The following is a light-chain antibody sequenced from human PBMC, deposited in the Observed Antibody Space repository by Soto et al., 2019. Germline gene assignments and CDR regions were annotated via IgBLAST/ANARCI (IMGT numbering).Light chain of an antibody. V-gene: IGKV1-5*03. CDR2: KAS. CDR3: QQYNSYSPET. CDR1: QSIRSW. J-gene: IGKJ1*01. Sequence: DIQMTQSPSTLPASVGDRVTVTCRASQSIRSWLAWYQEKPGKAPKLLIYKASLLETGVPSRFSGSGSGTEFTLTISSLQTDDFGTYYCQQYNSYSPETFGQGTKVDIK.